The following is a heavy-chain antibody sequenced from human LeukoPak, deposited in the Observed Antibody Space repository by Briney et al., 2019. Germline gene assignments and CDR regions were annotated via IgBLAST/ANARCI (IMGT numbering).Heavy chain of an antibody. CDR1: GGSISSSSYY. CDR3: ARQSWDYGDYLGWFDP. V-gene: IGHV4-39*07. J-gene: IGHJ5*02. Sequence: SETLSLTCTVSGGSISSSSYYWGWMRQPPGKGLEWIGSIYYSGSTYYNPSLKSRVTISVDTSKNQFSLKLSSVTAADTAVYYCARQSWDYGDYLGWFDPWGQGTLVTVSS. D-gene: IGHD4-17*01. CDR2: IYYSGST.